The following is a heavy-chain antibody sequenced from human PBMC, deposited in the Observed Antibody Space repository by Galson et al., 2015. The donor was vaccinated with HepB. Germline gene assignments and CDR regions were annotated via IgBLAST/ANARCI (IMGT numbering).Heavy chain of an antibody. CDR2: VRNKANSYTT. V-gene: IGHV3-72*01. CDR1: GFTFSYHY. D-gene: IGHD4-23*01. J-gene: IGHJ1*01. Sequence: SLRLSCAASGFTFSYHYMDWVRQAPGRGLEWVGRVRNKANSYTTECAPSVEGRFTISRDDSKNSLYLQMNSLITEDTAVYYCARVYGGSSWHFQHWGQGTVVTVSS. CDR3: ARVYGGSSWHFQH.